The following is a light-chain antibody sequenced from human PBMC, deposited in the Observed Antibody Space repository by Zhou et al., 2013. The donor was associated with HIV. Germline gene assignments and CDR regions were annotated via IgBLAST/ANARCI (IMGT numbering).Light chain of an antibody. CDR2: EAS. Sequence: DIQMTQSPSSLSASVGDRVTITCRASQSINNYLNWYQQKPGKAPKLLIYEASSLQSGVPSRFSGSGSGTDFTLTISSLQPGDSATYYCQQSYSTPPYTFGQGTKLEIK. CDR1: QSINNY. J-gene: IGKJ2*01. V-gene: IGKV1-39*01. CDR3: QQSYSTPPYT.